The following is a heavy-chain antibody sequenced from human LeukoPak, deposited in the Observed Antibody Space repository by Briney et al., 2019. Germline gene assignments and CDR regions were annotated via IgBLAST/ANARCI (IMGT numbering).Heavy chain of an antibody. Sequence: ASVKVSCKASGYTFTGYNIHWVRQAPGQGLEWMGCINPNRGDTEYAQKLQGRVTMTRDTSITTAYMELSRLTSDDTAVYYCARGGSAEYFQNWGQGTLATVSS. V-gene: IGHV1-2*02. CDR3: ARGGSAEYFQN. CDR2: INPNRGDT. CDR1: GYTFTGYN. D-gene: IGHD3-16*01. J-gene: IGHJ1*01.